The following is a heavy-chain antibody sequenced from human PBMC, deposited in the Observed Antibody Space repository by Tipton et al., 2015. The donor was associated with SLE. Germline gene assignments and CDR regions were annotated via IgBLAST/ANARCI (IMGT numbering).Heavy chain of an antibody. Sequence: SLRLSCTASGFTFSNYNMNWVRQAPGKGLEWVSYIDTRGDTIQYADSVKGRFTVSRDNAKNSLYLQMNSLRADDTAVYYCAKIVYGSGSFYFDSWGHGTLVIVSS. V-gene: IGHV3-48*04. J-gene: IGHJ4*01. CDR3: AKIVYGSGSFYFDS. D-gene: IGHD3-10*01. CDR2: IDTRGDTI. CDR1: GFTFSNYN.